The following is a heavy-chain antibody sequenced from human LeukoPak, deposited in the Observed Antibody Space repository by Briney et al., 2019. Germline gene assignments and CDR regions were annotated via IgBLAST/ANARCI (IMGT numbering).Heavy chain of an antibody. CDR1: GGSFSGYY. V-gene: IGHV4-34*01. Sequence: SETLSLTCAVYGGSFSGYYWSWIRQPPGKGLEWIGEMNHSGSTNYNPSLKSRVTISVDTSKNQFSLKLSSVTAADTAVYYCARVPTTVTTPQGMDVRGQGTTVTV. CDR3: ARVPTTVTTPQGMDV. D-gene: IGHD4-17*01. J-gene: IGHJ6*02. CDR2: MNHSGST.